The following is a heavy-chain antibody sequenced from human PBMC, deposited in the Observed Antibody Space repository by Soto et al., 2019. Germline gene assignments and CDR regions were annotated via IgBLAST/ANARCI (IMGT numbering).Heavy chain of an antibody. CDR2: ISWNSGSI. V-gene: IGHV3-9*01. J-gene: IGHJ3*02. D-gene: IGHD6-19*01. CDR3: AKDKGIAVAGPNDAFDI. Sequence: EVQLVESGGGLVQPGRSLRLSCAASGFTFDDYAMHWVRQAPGKGLEWVSGISWNSGSIGYADSVKGRFTISRDNAKTSLYLQMNSLRAEDTALYYCAKDKGIAVAGPNDAFDIWGQGTMVTVSS. CDR1: GFTFDDYA.